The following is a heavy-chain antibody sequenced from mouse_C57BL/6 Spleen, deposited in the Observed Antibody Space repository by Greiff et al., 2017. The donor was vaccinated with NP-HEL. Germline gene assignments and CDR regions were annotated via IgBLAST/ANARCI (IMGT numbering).Heavy chain of an antibody. V-gene: IGHV1-55*01. J-gene: IGHJ2*01. CDR3: ASSLYDGYPPYFDY. CDR1: GYTFTSYW. CDR2: IYPGSGST. Sequence: VQLQQPGAELVKPGASVKMSCKASGYTFTSYWITWVKQRPGQGLEWIGDIYPGSGSTNYNEKFKSKATLTVDTSSRTAYMQLSSLTSEDSAVYYCASSLYDGYPPYFDYWGQGTTLTVSS. D-gene: IGHD2-3*01.